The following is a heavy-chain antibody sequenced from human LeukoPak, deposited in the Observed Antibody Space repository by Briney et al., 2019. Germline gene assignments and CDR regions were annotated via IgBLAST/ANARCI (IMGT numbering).Heavy chain of an antibody. V-gene: IGHV6-1*01. Sequence: SQTLSLTCAISGDSVSSNSAAWNWVRQSPSRGLEWLGRTYYRSKWYNDYAVSVKSRITINPDTSKNQFSLQLNSVTPEDTAVYYCARDQAAAGGYYYYYGMDVWGQGTTVTVSS. CDR3: ARDQAAAGGYYYYYGMDV. CDR1: GDSVSSNSAA. CDR2: TYYRSKWYN. D-gene: IGHD6-13*01. J-gene: IGHJ6*02.